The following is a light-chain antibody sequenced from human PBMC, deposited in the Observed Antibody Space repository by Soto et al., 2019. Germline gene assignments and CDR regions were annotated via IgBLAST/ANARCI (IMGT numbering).Light chain of an antibody. V-gene: IGKV3-20*01. J-gene: IGKJ3*01. CDR1: QSVSSTF. CDR3: QQYGSSPIFS. CDR2: GAS. Sequence: EIVLTQSPGTLSLSPGDSATLSCRASQSVSSTFLAWYQHKPGRPPRLLIHGASSRATGIPDRFTGSGSGTDFTLTISRLEPEDVAVYYCQQYGSSPIFSFGPGTRVDI.